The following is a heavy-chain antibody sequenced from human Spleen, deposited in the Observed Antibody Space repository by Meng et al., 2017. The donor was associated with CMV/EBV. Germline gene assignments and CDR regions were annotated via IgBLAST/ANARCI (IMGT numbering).Heavy chain of an antibody. V-gene: IGHV6-1*01. Sequence: GDDVSSNSVAWNWIRQSPSRGLEWLGRTYYRSKWYNDYAVSVKSRITINPDTSKNQFSLQMNSVTPEDTAVYFCARDKRSSLGYFDCWGQGTLVTVSS. CDR3: ARDKRSSLGYFDC. CDR2: TYYRSKWYN. CDR1: GDDVSSNSVA. J-gene: IGHJ4*02. D-gene: IGHD6-13*01.